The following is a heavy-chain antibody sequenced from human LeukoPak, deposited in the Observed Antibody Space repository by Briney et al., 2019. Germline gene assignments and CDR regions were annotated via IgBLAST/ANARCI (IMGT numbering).Heavy chain of an antibody. CDR2: IDPADSYT. D-gene: IGHD3-22*01. CDR3: ARRTSYSDSSGYYHYFFDY. J-gene: IGHJ4*02. Sequence: GESLKISCKGSAYSFTSYWITWVRQMPRKGLEWMGRIDPADSYTNYSPSFQGHVTISADKFISTAYLQWSSLKASDTAMYYCARRTSYSDSSGYYHYFFDYWGQGTLVTVSS. V-gene: IGHV5-10-1*01. CDR1: AYSFTSYW.